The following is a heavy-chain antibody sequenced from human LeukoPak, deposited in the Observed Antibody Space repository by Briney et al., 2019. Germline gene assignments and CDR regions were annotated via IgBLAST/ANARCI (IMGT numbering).Heavy chain of an antibody. CDR1: GFTVSNHY. CDR3: ARGLPPVMKYYFDY. CDR2: IYSGGST. V-gene: IGHV3-66*01. J-gene: IGHJ4*02. D-gene: IGHD4-11*01. Sequence: GGSLRLSCAASGFTVSNHYMSWVRQAPGKGLEWVSVIYSGGSTYYADSVKGRFTISRDKSKNTVYLQMNSLRAEDTAVYYCARGLPPVMKYYFDYWGQGTLVTVSS.